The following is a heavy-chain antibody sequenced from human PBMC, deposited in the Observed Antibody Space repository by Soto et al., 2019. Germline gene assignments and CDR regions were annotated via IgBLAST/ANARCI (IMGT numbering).Heavy chain of an antibody. CDR2: IHVGKGNT. V-gene: IGHV1-3*01. J-gene: IGHJ4*02. CDR1: GNTFNTYA. Sequence: ASVKVSCKASGNTFNTYAMHWVRQAPGQRLEWMGWIHVGKGNTKYSQKFQGRVTITTDTSASTSYMELSSLRSEDTAVYYCARDEKVVLSSFDSWGQGTLVTVSS. D-gene: IGHD2-15*01. CDR3: ARDEKVVLSSFDS.